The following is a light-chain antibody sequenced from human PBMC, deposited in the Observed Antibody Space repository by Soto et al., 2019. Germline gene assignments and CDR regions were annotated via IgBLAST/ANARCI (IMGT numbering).Light chain of an antibody. CDR3: QQDGSSGT. CDR2: GAS. V-gene: IGKV3-20*01. Sequence: LTQTRGTVSLSAEESSTRSCRASQSVSNNYLAWYQQKPGQAPRLLIYGASNRATGIPDRFSGSGSGTDFTLSISRLEPEEFAVYYCQQDGSSGTCGQGTKL. CDR1: QSVSNNY. J-gene: IGKJ1*01.